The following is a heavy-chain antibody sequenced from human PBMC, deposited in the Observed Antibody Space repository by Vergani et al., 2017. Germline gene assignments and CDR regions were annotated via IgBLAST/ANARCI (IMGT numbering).Heavy chain of an antibody. CDR1: GFSFSDHY. Sequence: QVQLVESGGGLVKPGGSLRLSCAASGFSFSDHYMTWIRQAPVKGLEWVSYISNSGNTIEYADSVKGRFSISRDNAKSSLFLQMDSLRAEDTAVYYCARDHRDYNNYPGTFDIWGQGSMVTVSS. CDR2: ISNSGNTI. V-gene: IGHV3-11*01. D-gene: IGHD5-24*01. J-gene: IGHJ3*02. CDR3: ARDHRDYNNYPGTFDI.